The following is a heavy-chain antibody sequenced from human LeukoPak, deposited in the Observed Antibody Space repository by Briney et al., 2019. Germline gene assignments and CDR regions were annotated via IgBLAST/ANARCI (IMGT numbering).Heavy chain of an antibody. CDR2: INHSGST. Sequence: SETLSLTCAVYGGSFSGYYWSWIRQPPGKGLEWIGEINHSGSTNYNPSLKSRVTISVDTSKNQFSLKLSSVTAADTAVYYCARHPRYYYGSGTTYYYMDVWGKGTTVTISS. J-gene: IGHJ6*03. V-gene: IGHV4-34*01. CDR1: GGSFSGYY. CDR3: ARHPRYYYGSGTTYYYMDV. D-gene: IGHD3-10*01.